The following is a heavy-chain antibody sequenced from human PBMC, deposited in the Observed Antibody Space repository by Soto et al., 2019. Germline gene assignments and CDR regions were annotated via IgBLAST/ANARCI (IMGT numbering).Heavy chain of an antibody. CDR1: GFTFSDYY. Sequence: PWGSLRLSCAASGFTFSDYYMSWIRQAPGKGLEWVSYISSSSSYTNYADSVKGRFTISRDNAKNSLYLQMNSLRDEDTAVYYCARDGLMVYATGNNWFDPWGQGTLVTVSS. V-gene: IGHV3-11*06. J-gene: IGHJ5*02. D-gene: IGHD2-8*01. CDR3: ARDGLMVYATGNNWFDP. CDR2: ISSSSSYT.